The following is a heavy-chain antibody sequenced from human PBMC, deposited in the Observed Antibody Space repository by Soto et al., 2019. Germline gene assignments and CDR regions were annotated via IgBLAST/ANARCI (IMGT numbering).Heavy chain of an antibody. CDR2: ISYSGNT. CDR1: GGSISNFY. D-gene: IGHD2-8*01. J-gene: IGHJ4*02. CDR3: ARAPMVLSRSYFDS. Sequence: SETLSLTCTVSGGSISNFYWSWTRQPPGKGLEWIGYISYSGNTNYNPSLKSRVSISVDTSKNQLSLNLTSVTAADTAVYYCARAPMVLSRSYFDSWGQGTPVTVSS. V-gene: IGHV4-59*01.